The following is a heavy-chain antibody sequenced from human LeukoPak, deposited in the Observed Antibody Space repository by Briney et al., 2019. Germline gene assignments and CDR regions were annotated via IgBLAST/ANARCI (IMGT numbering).Heavy chain of an antibody. D-gene: IGHD2-21*02. CDR3: ARNAKYCGGDCYIDY. J-gene: IGHJ4*02. CDR1: GYTLTELS. CDR2: IIPIFGTA. V-gene: IGHV1-69*13. Sequence: ASVKVSCKVSGYTLTELSMHWVRQAPGQGLEWMGGIIPIFGTANYAQKFQGRVTITADESTSTAYMELSSLRSEDTAVYYCARNAKYCGGDCYIDYWGQGTLVTVSS.